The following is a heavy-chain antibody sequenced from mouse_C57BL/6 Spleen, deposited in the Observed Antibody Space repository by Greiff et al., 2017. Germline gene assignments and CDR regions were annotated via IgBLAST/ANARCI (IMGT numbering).Heavy chain of an antibody. CDR1: GYTFTSYW. CDR2: IHPNSGST. CDR3: ARSIYYGNQRDFDY. V-gene: IGHV1-64*01. J-gene: IGHJ2*01. D-gene: IGHD2-1*01. Sequence: QVQLQQPGAELVKPGASVKLSCKASGYTFTSYWMHWVKQRPGQGLEWIGMIHPNSGSTKYNEKFKSKATLTVDKSSSTAYMQLSILTSEDSAVYYCARSIYYGNQRDFDYWGQGTTLTVSS.